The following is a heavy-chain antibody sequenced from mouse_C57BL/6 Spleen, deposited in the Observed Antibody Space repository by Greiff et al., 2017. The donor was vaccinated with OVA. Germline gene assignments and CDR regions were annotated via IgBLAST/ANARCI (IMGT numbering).Heavy chain of an antibody. CDR2: IDPSDSYT. CDR1: GYTFTSYW. Sequence: QVQLQQPGAELVKPGASVKLSCKASGYTFTSYWMQWVKQRPGQGLEWIGEIDPSDSYTNYNQKFKGKATLTVDTSSSTAYMQLSSLTSEDSAVYYCARSNYPDWYFDVWGTGTTVIVSS. J-gene: IGHJ1*03. CDR3: ARSNYPDWYFDV. V-gene: IGHV1-50*01. D-gene: IGHD2-1*01.